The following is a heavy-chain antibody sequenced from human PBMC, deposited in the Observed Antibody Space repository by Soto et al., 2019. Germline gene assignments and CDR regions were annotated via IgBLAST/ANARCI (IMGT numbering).Heavy chain of an antibody. CDR3: ARDREAGYNFYYGMDV. J-gene: IGHJ6*02. CDR1: GADINTYS. D-gene: IGHD1-26*01. CDR2: IYTSAGI. V-gene: IGHV4-4*07. Sequence: SETLSLTCSVSGADINTYSWTWIRQPAGKGLEWIGRIYTSAGINYNPSLKGRVTLSVDTSTNQVSLRLASVTAADTAIYYCARDREAGYNFYYGMDVWGQGTTVTVSS.